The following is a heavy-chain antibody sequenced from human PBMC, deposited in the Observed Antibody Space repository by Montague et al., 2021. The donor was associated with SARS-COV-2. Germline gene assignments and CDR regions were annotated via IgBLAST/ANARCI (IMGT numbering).Heavy chain of an antibody. D-gene: IGHD2-2*01. Sequence: SETLSLTCAVYGGSFSGYYWSRIRQPPGKGLEWIGEINHSGSTNYNPPLKSRVTISVDTSKNQFSLKLSSVTAADTAVYYCARARQDVVVPALGIGAYYFYYYMDVWGKGTTVTVSS. V-gene: IGHV4-34*01. CDR1: GGSFSGYY. CDR3: ARARQDVVVPALGIGAYYFYYYMDV. J-gene: IGHJ6*03. CDR2: INHSGST.